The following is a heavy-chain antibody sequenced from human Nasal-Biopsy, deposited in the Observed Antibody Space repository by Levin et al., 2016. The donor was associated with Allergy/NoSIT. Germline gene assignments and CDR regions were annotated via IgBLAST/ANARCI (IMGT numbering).Heavy chain of an antibody. V-gene: IGHV3-48*03. CDR2: ISNSGRII. J-gene: IGHJ6*02. Sequence: GESLKISCAASGFTFTSYEMNWVRQPPGKGLEWVSYISNSGRIINDADSVKGRFTISRDNSKNSLYLQMNNLRADDTAVYFCARSLPQLRFLRNGMDVWGQGTMVTVSS. CDR1: GFTFTSYE. D-gene: IGHD3-3*01. CDR3: ARSLPQLRFLRNGMDV.